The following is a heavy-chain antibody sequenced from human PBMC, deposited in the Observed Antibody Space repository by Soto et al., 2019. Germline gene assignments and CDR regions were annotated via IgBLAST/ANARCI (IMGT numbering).Heavy chain of an antibody. V-gene: IGHV3-48*01. CDR1: GFTFSSYS. D-gene: IGHD3-22*01. CDR3: ARDRLPDYYDSSGPYHY. CDR2: ISSSSSTI. Sequence: PGGSLRLSCAASGFTFSSYSMNWVRQAPGKGLEWVSYISSSSSTIYYADSVKGRFTISRDNAKNSLYLQMNNLRAEDTAVYYCARDRLPDYYDSSGPYHYWGQGTLVTVSS. J-gene: IGHJ4*02.